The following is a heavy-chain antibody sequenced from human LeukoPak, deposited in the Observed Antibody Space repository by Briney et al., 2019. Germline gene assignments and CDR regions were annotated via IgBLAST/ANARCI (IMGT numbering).Heavy chain of an antibody. CDR1: GGSISSGDYY. V-gene: IGHV4-30-4*08. J-gene: IGHJ4*02. Sequence: SQTLSLTCTVSGGSISSGDYYWTWIRQPPGKGLEWIGYIYYSGRTYYNPSLKSRVTISVDTSKNQFSLKLGSVTAADTAVYYCAREGEIAAAGTFRHWGQGTLVTVSS. CDR3: AREGEIAAAGTFRH. CDR2: IYYSGRT. D-gene: IGHD6-13*01.